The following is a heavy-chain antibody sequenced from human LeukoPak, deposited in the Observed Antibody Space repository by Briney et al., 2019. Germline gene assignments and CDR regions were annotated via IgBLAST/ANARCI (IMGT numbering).Heavy chain of an antibody. V-gene: IGHV1-69*13. D-gene: IGHD5-12*01. CDR2: IIPIFGTA. CDR3: ASYSGYDFSLGY. J-gene: IGHJ4*02. Sequence: SVKVSCKASGGTFSSYVISWVRQAPGQGLEWMGGIIPIFGTANYAQKFQGRVAITADESTSTAYMELSSLRSEDTAVYYCASYSGYDFSLGYWGQGTLVTVSS. CDR1: GGTFSSYV.